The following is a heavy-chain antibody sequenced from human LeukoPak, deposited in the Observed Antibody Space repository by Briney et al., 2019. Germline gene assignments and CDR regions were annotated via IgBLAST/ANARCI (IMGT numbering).Heavy chain of an antibody. CDR1: GYTFTIYG. V-gene: IGHV1-2*02. J-gene: IGHJ6*02. CDR3: ARGLEWLLSGYYGMDV. Sequence: ASVKVSCKASGYTFTIYGISWVRQAPGQGLEWMGWINPNSGGTNYAQKFQGRVTMTRDTSISTAYMELSRLRSDDTAVYYCARGLEWLLSGYYGMDVWGQGTTVTVSS. D-gene: IGHD3-3*01. CDR2: INPNSGGT.